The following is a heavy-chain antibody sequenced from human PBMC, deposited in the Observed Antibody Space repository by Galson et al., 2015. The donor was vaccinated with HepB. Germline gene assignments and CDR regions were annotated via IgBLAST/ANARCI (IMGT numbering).Heavy chain of an antibody. CDR1: GFTFSGSA. D-gene: IGHD4-17*01. V-gene: IGHV3-73*01. CDR2: IRPENYAT. Sequence: SLRLSCAASGFTFSGSAMHWIRQASGKGLEWVGRIRPENYATAYAASVKGRFIVSRDDSKSTAYLHMDSLKTEDTAVHYCAGGVRDYAPQYWGQGTLVTVSS. J-gene: IGHJ4*02. CDR3: AGGVRDYAPQY.